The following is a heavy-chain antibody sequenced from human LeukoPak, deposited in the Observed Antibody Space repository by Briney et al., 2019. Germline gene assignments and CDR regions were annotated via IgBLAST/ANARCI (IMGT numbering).Heavy chain of an antibody. V-gene: IGHV3-11*01. J-gene: IGHJ4*02. CDR3: ARTPGSGSYYSPLHFDY. CDR2: ISSSGSTI. CDR1: GLTFSDYY. Sequence: GGSLRLSCAASGLTFSDYYMSWIRQAPGKGLEWVSYISSSGSTIYYADSVKGRFTISRDNAKNSLYLQMNSLRAEDTAVYYCARTPGSGSYYSPLHFDYWGQGTLVTVSS. D-gene: IGHD3-10*01.